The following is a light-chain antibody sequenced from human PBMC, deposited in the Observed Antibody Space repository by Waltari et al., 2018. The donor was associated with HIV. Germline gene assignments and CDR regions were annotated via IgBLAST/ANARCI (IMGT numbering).Light chain of an antibody. Sequence: EIVMTRSQATLSLYPGERATLSCRASQSVYDYVAWYQQNPGQAPRLLIYDTSNRATGVPARFSGSGSGTDFTLTIGSLEPEDFAVYYCQQRSNWPLTFGGGTQVEIK. V-gene: IGKV3-11*01. CDR1: QSVYDY. CDR2: DTS. J-gene: IGKJ4*01. CDR3: QQRSNWPLT.